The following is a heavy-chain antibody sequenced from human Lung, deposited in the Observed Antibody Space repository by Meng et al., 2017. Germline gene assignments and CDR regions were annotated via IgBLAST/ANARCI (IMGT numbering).Heavy chain of an antibody. CDR3: ARGDYGGWPDP. D-gene: IGHD4-17*01. Sequence: QVQFVQLGAGVRKPGASVKVSCRTYGYPFTQDAVDWVRQAPGQRLEWMGWMYTNNGNTKSSQKFQGRVTMTRDTSASTAYMELSSLRSEDTAVYYCARGDYGGWPDPWGQGTLVTVSS. CDR2: MYTNNGNT. CDR1: GYPFTQDA. J-gene: IGHJ5*02. V-gene: IGHV1-3*04.